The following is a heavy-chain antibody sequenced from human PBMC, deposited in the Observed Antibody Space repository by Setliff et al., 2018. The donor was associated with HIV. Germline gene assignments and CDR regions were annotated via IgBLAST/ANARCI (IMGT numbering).Heavy chain of an antibody. CDR1: GDSISSSSYY. CDR3: ARHHLVDPFDY. CDR2: IFYSGST. D-gene: IGHD2-2*01. J-gene: IGHJ4*01. V-gene: IGHV4-39*01. Sequence: SETLSLTCTVSGDSISSSSYYWGWIRQPPGKGLEWIGSIFYSGSTYYNPSLKSQLIMSVDTSKNQFSLKLSSVTAADTAVYYCARHHLVDPFDYWGHGTLVTVSS.